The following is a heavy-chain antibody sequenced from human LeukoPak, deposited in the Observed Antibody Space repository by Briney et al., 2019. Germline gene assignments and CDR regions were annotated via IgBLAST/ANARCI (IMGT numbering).Heavy chain of an antibody. CDR2: INPNSGGT. J-gene: IGHJ3*02. D-gene: IGHD1-20*01. CDR1: GYTFTSYG. CDR3: ARGGITGTTRGPTRLNDAFDI. Sequence: ASVKVSCKASGYTFTSYGISWVRQAPGQGLEWMGWINPNSGGTNYAQKFQGWVTMTRDTSISTAYMELSRLRSDDTAVYYCARGGITGTTRGPTRLNDAFDIWGQGTMVTVSS. V-gene: IGHV1-2*04.